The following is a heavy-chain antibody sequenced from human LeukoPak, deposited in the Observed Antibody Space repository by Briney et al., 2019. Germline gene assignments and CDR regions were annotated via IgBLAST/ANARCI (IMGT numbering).Heavy chain of an antibody. V-gene: IGHV3-48*03. D-gene: IGHD3-22*01. J-gene: IGHJ3*02. CDR3: AKDLYDSSGYDAFDI. CDR1: GFTFSSYE. Sequence: GGSLRLSCAASGFTFSSYEMNWVRQAPGKGLEWVSYISSSGSTIYYADSVKGRFTISRDNSKNRLYLQMNSLRAEDTAVYYCAKDLYDSSGYDAFDIWGQGTMVTVSS. CDR2: ISSSGSTI.